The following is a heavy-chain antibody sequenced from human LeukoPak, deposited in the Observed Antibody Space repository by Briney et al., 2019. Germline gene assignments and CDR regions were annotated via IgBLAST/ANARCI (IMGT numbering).Heavy chain of an antibody. CDR3: APWSYPFDY. Sequence: WGSLRLSCAAPGFTFSSYAMSWVRQAPGKGLEWVSAISGSGGSTYYADSVKGRFTLSRDNSNNTLYLRVSSLRAEDTAVYYGAPWSYPFDYWGQGTRVSVSS. J-gene: IGHJ4*02. D-gene: IGHD3-16*02. CDR2: ISGSGGST. V-gene: IGHV3-23*01. CDR1: GFTFSSYA.